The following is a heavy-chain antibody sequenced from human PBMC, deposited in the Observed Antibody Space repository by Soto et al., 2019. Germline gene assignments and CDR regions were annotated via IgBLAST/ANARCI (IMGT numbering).Heavy chain of an antibody. J-gene: IGHJ4*02. CDR2: ISRGGGDT. D-gene: IGHD3-10*01. CDR1: GLSFSDYS. CDR3: TRGGRSTSYYWGF. V-gene: IGHV3-11*06. Sequence: VQLVESGGGLVKPGGSLRLSCAASGLSFSDYSMTWIRQAPGKGPEWVARISRGGGDTEYADTVKGRFTISRDNAKNSLYLQMDSMRAEDTAVYYCTRGGRSTSYYWGFWGQGTLVTVSS.